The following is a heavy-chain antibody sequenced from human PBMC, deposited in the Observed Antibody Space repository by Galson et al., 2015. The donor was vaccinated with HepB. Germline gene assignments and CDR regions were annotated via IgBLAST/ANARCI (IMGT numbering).Heavy chain of an antibody. D-gene: IGHD3-22*01. J-gene: IGHJ4*02. Sequence: QSGAEVKKPGASVKVSCKASGYTFTTYGINWVRQAPGQGLEWMGWISAYNGNTNYAQKLQGRVTMTTDTSTSTAYMELRSLRSDDTAVYYCARGPIKNSSGYPFDYWGQGTLVTVSS. CDR1: GYTFTTYG. CDR2: ISAYNGNT. CDR3: ARGPIKNSSGYPFDY. V-gene: IGHV1-18*01.